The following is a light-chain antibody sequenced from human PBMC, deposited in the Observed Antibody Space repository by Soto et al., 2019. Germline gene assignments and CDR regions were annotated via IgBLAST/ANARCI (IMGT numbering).Light chain of an antibody. CDR1: SSNIGAGYD. Sequence: QSVLTQPPSVSGAPGQRVTISCTGSSSNIGAGYDVHWYQQLPGTAPTLHIYGNSNRPSGVPDRFSGSKSGTSASLAITGLQAEDEADYYCQSYDSSLSGSVFGGGTQLTVL. J-gene: IGLJ7*01. CDR2: GNS. CDR3: QSYDSSLSGSV. V-gene: IGLV1-40*01.